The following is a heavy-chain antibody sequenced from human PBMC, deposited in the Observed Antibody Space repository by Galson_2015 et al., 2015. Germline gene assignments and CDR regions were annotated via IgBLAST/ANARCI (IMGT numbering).Heavy chain of an antibody. J-gene: IGHJ4*02. D-gene: IGHD6-13*01. CDR1: GFTFGDYA. CDR3: TRGRRTGYSSSWYRATEFDY. V-gene: IGHV3-49*03. Sequence: SLRLSCAASGFTFGDYAMSWFRQAPGKGLEWVGFIRSKAYGGTTEYAASVKGRFTISRDDSKSIAYLQMNSLKTEDTAVNYCTRGRRTGYSSSWYRATEFDYWGQGTLVTVSS. CDR2: IRSKAYGGTT.